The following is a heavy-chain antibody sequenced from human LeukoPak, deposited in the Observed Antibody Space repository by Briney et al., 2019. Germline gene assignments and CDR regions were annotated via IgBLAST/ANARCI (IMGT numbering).Heavy chain of an antibody. CDR2: IYNSGST. CDR1: GVSISSSTYY. CDR3: ARDTPSTYYDFWSGDYYYYMDV. D-gene: IGHD3-3*01. J-gene: IGHJ6*03. V-gene: IGHV4-39*07. Sequence: SETLSLTCTVSGVSISSSTYYWVWIRQPPGKGLEWIGSIYNSGSTSYNPSLQSRVTISVDTSNNQFSLKLTSVTAADTAVYYCARDTPSTYYDFWSGDYYYYMDVWGKGTTVTVSS.